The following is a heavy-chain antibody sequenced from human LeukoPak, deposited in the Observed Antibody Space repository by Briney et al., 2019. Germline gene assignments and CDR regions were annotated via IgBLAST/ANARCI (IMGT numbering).Heavy chain of an antibody. V-gene: IGHV3-49*03. D-gene: IGHD2-2*01. CDR3: TRVRCSSTSCYVWRRGMDV. CDR1: GFTFGDYA. Sequence: PGGSLRLSCTASGFTFGDYAMSWFRQAPGKGLEWVGFIRSKAYGGTTEYAASVKGRFTISRDDSKSIAYLQMNSLKTEDTAVYYCTRVRCSSTSCYVWRRGMDVWGQGTTVTVSS. CDR2: IRSKAYGGTT. J-gene: IGHJ6*02.